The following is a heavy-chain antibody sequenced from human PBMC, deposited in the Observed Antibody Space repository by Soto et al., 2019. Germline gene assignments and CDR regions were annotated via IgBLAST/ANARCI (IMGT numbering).Heavy chain of an antibody. D-gene: IGHD3-10*01. V-gene: IGHV4-30-4*08. Sequence: SETLSLTCNVSGGSITSGGFYWAWIRQHPGGGLEWIGYFYYSGSAYYSPSLRSRVTISLDTSKNQFSLKLSSVTAADTAVYYCARGHITMVRGAANWFDPWGQGTLVTVSS. J-gene: IGHJ5*02. CDR2: FYYSGSA. CDR3: ARGHITMVRGAANWFDP. CDR1: GGSITSGGFY.